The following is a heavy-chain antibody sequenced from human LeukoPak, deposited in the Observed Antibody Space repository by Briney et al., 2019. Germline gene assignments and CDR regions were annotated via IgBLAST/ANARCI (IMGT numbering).Heavy chain of an antibody. CDR1: GDSVSSNSAA. CDR2: TYYRSKWYN. J-gene: IGHJ6*03. CDR3: ARGRGWFGEFASLYYYMDV. Sequence: SQTLSLTCAISGDSVSSNSAAWNWIRQSPSRGLEWLGRTYYRSKWYNDYAVSVKSRITINPDTSKNQFSLKLSSVTAADTAVYYCARGRGWFGEFASLYYYMDVWGKGTTVTVSS. D-gene: IGHD3-10*01. V-gene: IGHV6-1*01.